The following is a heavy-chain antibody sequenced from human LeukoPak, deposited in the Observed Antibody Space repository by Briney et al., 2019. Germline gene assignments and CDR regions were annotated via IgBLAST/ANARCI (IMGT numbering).Heavy chain of an antibody. CDR2: IKQDGSEN. V-gene: IGHV3-7*01. J-gene: IGHJ4*02. CDR3: ARDKIVGATHFDY. CDR1: GFTFSSYW. D-gene: IGHD1-26*01. Sequence: GGSLRLSCAASGFTFSSYWMSWVRQAPGKGLEWVANIKQDGSENYYVDSVKGRFTISRDNAKNSLYLQMNSRRAEDTAVYYCARDKIVGATHFDYWGQGTLVTVSS.